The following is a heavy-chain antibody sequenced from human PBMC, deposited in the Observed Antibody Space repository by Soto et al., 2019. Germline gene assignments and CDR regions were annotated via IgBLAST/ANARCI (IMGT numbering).Heavy chain of an antibody. Sequence: TSETLSLTCTVSGGSISSYYWSWIRQPPGKGLEWIGYIYYSGSTNYNPSLKSRVTISVDTSKNQFSLKLSSVTAADTAVYYCARALPLIAAAGTGFYYGMDVWGQGTTVTVSS. V-gene: IGHV4-59*01. J-gene: IGHJ6*02. CDR2: IYYSGST. D-gene: IGHD6-13*01. CDR3: ARALPLIAAAGTGFYYGMDV. CDR1: GGSISSYY.